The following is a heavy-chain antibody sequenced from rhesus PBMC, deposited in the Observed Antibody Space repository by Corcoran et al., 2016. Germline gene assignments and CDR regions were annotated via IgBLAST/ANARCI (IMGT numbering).Heavy chain of an antibody. D-gene: IGHD1-14*01. CDR1: GASISSNW. J-gene: IGHJ2*01. CDR3: ARERGYWYFDL. CDR2: INGNSAST. Sequence: QVQLQESGPGLVKPSETLSLTCPVSGASISSNWWICLRPPPGKGLEWIGEINGNSASTNHNPSRKSRVTIPKDASKNQFSLKLSLVTAADTAVYYCARERGYWYFDLWGPGTPITISS. V-gene: IGHV4-80*01.